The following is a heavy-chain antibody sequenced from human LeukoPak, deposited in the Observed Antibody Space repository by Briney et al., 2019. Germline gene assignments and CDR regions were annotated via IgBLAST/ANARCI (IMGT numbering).Heavy chain of an antibody. Sequence: SETLSLTCTVSGGSISSYYWSWIRQPPGKGLEWIGYIYYSGSTNYNPSLKSRVTISVDTSKNQFSLKLSSVTAADTAVYYCARDFEAAADAFDIWGQGTMVTVSS. CDR3: ARDFEAAADAFDI. CDR2: IYYSGST. J-gene: IGHJ3*02. CDR1: GGSISSYY. D-gene: IGHD6-13*01. V-gene: IGHV4-59*01.